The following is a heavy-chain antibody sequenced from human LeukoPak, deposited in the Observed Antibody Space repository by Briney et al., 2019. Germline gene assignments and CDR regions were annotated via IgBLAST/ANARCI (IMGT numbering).Heavy chain of an antibody. J-gene: IGHJ4*02. CDR2: VSGSGGST. CDR1: GLTFSSYA. D-gene: IGHD6-25*01. CDR3: AKDGGSAPTFIDF. V-gene: IGHV3-23*01. Sequence: GGSLRLSCAASGLTFSSYAMSWVRQPPGKGPEWVSAVSGSGGSTYYADSVKGRFTISRDNSKNTLYLQMSSLRAEDTAVYYCAKDGGSAPTFIDFWGQGTLVTVSS.